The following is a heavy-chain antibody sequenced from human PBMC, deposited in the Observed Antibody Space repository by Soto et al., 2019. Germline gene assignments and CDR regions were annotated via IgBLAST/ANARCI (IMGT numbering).Heavy chain of an antibody. J-gene: IGHJ6*02. V-gene: IGHV3-7*01. CDR1: GFTFSSYW. Sequence: GGSLRLSCAASGFTFSSYWMSWVRQAPGKGLEWVANIKQDGSEKYYVDSVKGRFTISRANAKNSLYLQMNSLRAEDTAVYYCARGPLSTSSGSCYYYGMDVWGQGTTVTVSS. CDR2: IKQDGSEK. CDR3: ARGPLSTSSGSCYYYGMDV. D-gene: IGHD3-10*01.